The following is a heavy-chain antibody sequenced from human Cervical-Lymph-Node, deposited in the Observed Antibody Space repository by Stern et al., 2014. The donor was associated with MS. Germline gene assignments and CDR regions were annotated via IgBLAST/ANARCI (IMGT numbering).Heavy chain of an antibody. CDR1: SGSIRSGRYY. CDR2: FHTRGSP. Sequence: QVQLVQSGPGLVKPSQTLSLTCTVSSGSIRSGRYYWSWIRQPAGKGLEWIGRFHTRGSPTYTPPCKSVAPISVDTSKNHFSLKRSSVTAADTAVYYCARDWGYCSGGFCYMRFDPWGQGTLVTVSS. V-gene: IGHV4-61*02. J-gene: IGHJ5*02. D-gene: IGHD2-15*01. CDR3: ARDWGYCSGGFCYMRFDP.